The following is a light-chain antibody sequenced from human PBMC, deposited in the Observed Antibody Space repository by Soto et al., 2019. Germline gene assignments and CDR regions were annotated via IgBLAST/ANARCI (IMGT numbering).Light chain of an antibody. J-gene: IGKJ2*01. CDR3: QQYGSSPLYT. CDR1: QSVSSSY. CDR2: GAS. Sequence: EVALTQSPGTLSLSPGARATLSCRASQSVSSSYLAWDQQKPGQVPRLLIYGASSRATGIPDGFSGSGSGTDFPLTISRLEPEDFAVYYCQQYGSSPLYTFGQGTKLEI. V-gene: IGKV3-20*01.